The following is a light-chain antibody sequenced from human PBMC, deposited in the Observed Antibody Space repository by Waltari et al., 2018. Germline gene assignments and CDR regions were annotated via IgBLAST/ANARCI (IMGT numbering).Light chain of an antibody. V-gene: IGLV2-23*01. Sequence: QSALTQPASVSGSPGQSITISCTGTSSGVGSYNLVSWYQQHPGKAPKLMIYECSKRPSGVSNRFSGSKSGNTASLTISGLQAEDEADHYCCSYAGAVFGGGTKLTIL. J-gene: IGLJ3*02. CDR1: SSGVGSYNL. CDR3: CSYAGAV. CDR2: ECS.